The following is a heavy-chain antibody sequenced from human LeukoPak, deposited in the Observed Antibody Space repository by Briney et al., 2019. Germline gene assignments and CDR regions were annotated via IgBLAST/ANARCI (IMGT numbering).Heavy chain of an antibody. V-gene: IGHV4-34*01. CDR3: ARDVYYDSYDAFDI. Sequence: PSETLSLTCAVYGGSFSGYYWSWIRQPPGKGLEWIGEINHSGSTNYNPSLKSRVTISVDTSKNQFSLKLSSVTAADTAVYYCARDVYYDSYDAFDIWGQGTMVTVSS. D-gene: IGHD3-22*01. J-gene: IGHJ3*02. CDR1: GGSFSGYY. CDR2: INHSGST.